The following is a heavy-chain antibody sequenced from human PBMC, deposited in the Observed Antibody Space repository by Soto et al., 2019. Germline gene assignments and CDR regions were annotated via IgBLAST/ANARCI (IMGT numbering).Heavy chain of an antibody. J-gene: IGHJ4*01. V-gene: IGHV3-15*07. CDR3: TPDSLFTMGLVRFDF. Sequence: EVQLVESGGGLVQPGGSLRLSCAASGFPFSSAWINWVRQAPGKGLEWVGRIKSKTDGGTTDFAAPVKGRFAISRDDSKEMVYLQMNSLETDDTAVYYGTPDSLFTMGLVRFDFWGHGTLVTVSS. CDR1: GFPFSSAW. CDR2: IKSKTDGGTT. D-gene: IGHD2-2*01.